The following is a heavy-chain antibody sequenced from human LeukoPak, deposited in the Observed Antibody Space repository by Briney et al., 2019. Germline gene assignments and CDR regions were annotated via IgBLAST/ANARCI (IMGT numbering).Heavy chain of an antibody. CDR2: IYYSGST. D-gene: IGHD3-16*02. J-gene: IGHJ3*02. V-gene: IGHV4-38-2*02. CDR1: GYYIRSGYY. CDR3: ASAVLWGSYRYDKFHI. Sequence: SDTLSLTCTVSGYYIRSGYYWDWIRQPPGKGLEWIGRIYYSGSTYYNPSLKSRVTISVDTSKNHFSLRLSSVTAADTAVYYCASAVLWGSYRYDKFHIWGQGTMVTVSS.